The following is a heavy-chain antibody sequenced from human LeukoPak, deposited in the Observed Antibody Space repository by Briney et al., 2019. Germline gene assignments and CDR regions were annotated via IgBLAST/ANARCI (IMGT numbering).Heavy chain of an antibody. V-gene: IGHV3-21*01. CDR3: ATPADAFDI. J-gene: IGHJ3*02. CDR2: ISSSSSHM. Sequence: GGSLRLSCAASGFTFSFYAMTWVRQAPGKGLEWVSSISSSSSHMDYADSVKGRFTISRDNAKNSLYLQMNSLRAEDTAVYYCATPADAFDIWGQGTMVTVSS. CDR1: GFTFSFYA.